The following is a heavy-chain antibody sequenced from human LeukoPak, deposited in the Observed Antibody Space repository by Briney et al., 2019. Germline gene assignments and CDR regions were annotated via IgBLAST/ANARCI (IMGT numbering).Heavy chain of an antibody. CDR1: GYTFTGYY. V-gene: IGHV1-2*02. CDR3: ATALFYDILTGYYKYYFDY. D-gene: IGHD3-9*01. Sequence: ASVKVSCKASGYTFTGYYMHWVRQAPGQGLEWMGWINPNSGGTNYAQKFQGRVTMTRDTSISTAYMELSSLRSEDTAVYYCATALFYDILTGYYKYYFDYWGQGTLVTVSS. J-gene: IGHJ4*02. CDR2: INPNSGGT.